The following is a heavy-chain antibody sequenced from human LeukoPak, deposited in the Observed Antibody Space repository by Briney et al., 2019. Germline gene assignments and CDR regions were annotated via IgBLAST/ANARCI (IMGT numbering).Heavy chain of an antibody. J-gene: IGHJ6*02. CDR3: ARAPGYSSGWYQYYYGMDV. D-gene: IGHD6-19*01. CDR2: IYHSGST. CDR1: GGSISSGGYS. V-gene: IGHV4-30-2*01. Sequence: SETLSLTCAVSGGSISSGGYSWSWIRQPPGKGLEWIGYIYHSGSTYYNPSLKSRVTISVDTSKNQFSLKLSSVTAADTAVYYCARAPGYSSGWYQYYYGMDVWGQGTTVTVSS.